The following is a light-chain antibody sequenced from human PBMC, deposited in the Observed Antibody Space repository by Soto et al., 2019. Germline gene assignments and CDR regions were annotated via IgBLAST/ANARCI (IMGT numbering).Light chain of an antibody. Sequence: EGVLMQSPGTLSLSPGEGATLSCRASRSVGTNYLAWYHQKPGQAPRLLIYASSTRATGIPDRFSGSASGTDFTLAISRLETEDFGVYYCQPYGTSITFGQGTRLEIK. CDR1: RSVGTNY. V-gene: IGKV3-20*01. J-gene: IGKJ5*01. CDR2: ASS. CDR3: QPYGTSIT.